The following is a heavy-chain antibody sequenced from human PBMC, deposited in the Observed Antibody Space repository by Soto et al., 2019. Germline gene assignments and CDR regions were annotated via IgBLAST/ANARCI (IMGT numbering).Heavy chain of an antibody. CDR3: ARYIFGQGFIS. J-gene: IGHJ4*02. CDR1: GSTFSTLD. V-gene: IGHV1-8*01. CDR2: MHANTGLT. Sequence: QVQLVQSGAEVKKPGASVKVSCKASGSTFSTLDLNWVRQAPGQGLDWMGWMHANTGLTGHAQKFRGRLSLTRDTSTSTAYMELSSLRADDTAVYYCARYIFGQGFISWCQGTLVTVSS. D-gene: IGHD3-10*01.